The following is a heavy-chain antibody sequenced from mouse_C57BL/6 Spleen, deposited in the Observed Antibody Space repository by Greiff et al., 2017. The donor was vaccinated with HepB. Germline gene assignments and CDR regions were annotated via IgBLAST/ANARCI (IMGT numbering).Heavy chain of an antibody. CDR2: ISDGGSYT. CDR3: ARDDSNYDY. Sequence: DVKLQESGGGLVKPGGSLKLSCAASGFTFSSYAMSWVRQTPEKRLEWVATISDGGSYTYYPDNVKGRFTISRDNAKNNLYLQMSHLKSEDTAMYYCARDDSNYDYWGQGTTLTVSS. J-gene: IGHJ2*01. V-gene: IGHV5-4*01. CDR1: GFTFSSYA. D-gene: IGHD2-5*01.